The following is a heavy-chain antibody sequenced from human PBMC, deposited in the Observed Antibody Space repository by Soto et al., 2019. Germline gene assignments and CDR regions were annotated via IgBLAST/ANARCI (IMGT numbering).Heavy chain of an antibody. CDR2: INPFKGDT. D-gene: IGHD2-2*02. CDR3: ASVKVPAAILGAFDL. J-gene: IGHJ3*01. CDR1: GYTFSTYG. Sequence: QVQLVQSVAEMKKPGASVKVSCKASGYTFSTYGITWVRQAPGQGLDWKGWINPFKGDTNSAARSQDRVTMTTDTSTRTAYMELRSLSSEDTAVYYCASVKVPAAILGAFDLGGQETLVTVSS. V-gene: IGHV1-18*01.